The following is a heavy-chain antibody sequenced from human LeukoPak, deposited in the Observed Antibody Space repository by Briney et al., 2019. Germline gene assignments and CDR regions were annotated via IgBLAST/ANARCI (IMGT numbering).Heavy chain of an antibody. Sequence: PGGSLRLSCAASVFTFSTYWMHWVRQPPGKGLEWVSLISSSSSYIYYADSVKGRFTISRDNAKNSLYLQMNSLRAEDTAVYYCARDRGGGTQTFDYWGQGTLVTVSS. J-gene: IGHJ4*02. CDR1: VFTFSTYW. CDR2: ISSSSSYI. D-gene: IGHD1-26*01. V-gene: IGHV3-21*01. CDR3: ARDRGGGTQTFDY.